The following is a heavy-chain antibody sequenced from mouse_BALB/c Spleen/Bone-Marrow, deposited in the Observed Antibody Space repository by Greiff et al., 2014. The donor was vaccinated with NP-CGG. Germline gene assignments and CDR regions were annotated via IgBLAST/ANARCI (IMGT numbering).Heavy chain of an antibody. CDR2: IDPANGNT. CDR1: GFNIKDTY. V-gene: IGHV14-3*02. D-gene: IGHD4-1*01. J-gene: IGHJ4*01. CDR3: ARWEYYAMDY. Sequence: EVQLQQSGAELAKPGASVKLSCTASGFNIKDTYMHWVKQRPEQGLEWIGRIDPANGNTKYDPKLQGKATITADTSSNTAYLQLSSLTSEDTAVYYCARWEYYAMDYWGQGTSVTVSS.